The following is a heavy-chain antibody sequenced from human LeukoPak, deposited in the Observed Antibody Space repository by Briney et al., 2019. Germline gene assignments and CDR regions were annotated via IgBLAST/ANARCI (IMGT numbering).Heavy chain of an antibody. J-gene: IGHJ4*02. CDR2: VWYDGSNQ. CDR1: GFTFSSSG. Sequence: PGGSLRLSCAASGFTFSSSGMHWVRQAPGKGLEWVAIVWYDGSNQYYADSVKGRFTISRDNSKNTVDLQMNSLRAEDMAVYYCARDVGSPATAKPLRGYFDYWGQGALVTVSS. D-gene: IGHD1-26*01. CDR3: ARDVGSPATAKPLRGYFDY. V-gene: IGHV3-33*01.